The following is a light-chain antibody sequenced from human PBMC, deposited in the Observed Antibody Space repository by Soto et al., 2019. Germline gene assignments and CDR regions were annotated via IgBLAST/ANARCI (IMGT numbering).Light chain of an antibody. CDR1: QSVTSSR. CDR2: GAS. CDR3: QQNDASPCT. J-gene: IGKJ1*01. V-gene: IGKV3-20*01. Sequence: EIVLTQSPGTLSLSPGERATLSCRASQSVTSSRLAWYQQKPGQAPRLLIYGASSRATGIPDRFSGSGSGTDFTRTITRLEPEDFAVYSCQQNDASPCTFGQGTKVEIK.